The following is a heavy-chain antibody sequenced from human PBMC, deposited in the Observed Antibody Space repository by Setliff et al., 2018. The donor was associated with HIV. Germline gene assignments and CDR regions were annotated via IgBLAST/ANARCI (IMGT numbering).Heavy chain of an antibody. D-gene: IGHD3-10*01. CDR2: ISHSGST. CDR1: GGSFSDYY. J-gene: IGHJ4*02. Sequence: SETLSLTCAVYGGSFSDYYWTWIRQPPGKGLEWIGEISHSGSTNYNPSLKSRVTISVDTSKNQFSLNLTSVTAADTAMYYCTSGQKVDLRGVISYFDYWGRGSLVTVSS. V-gene: IGHV4-34*01. CDR3: TSGQKVDLRGVISYFDY.